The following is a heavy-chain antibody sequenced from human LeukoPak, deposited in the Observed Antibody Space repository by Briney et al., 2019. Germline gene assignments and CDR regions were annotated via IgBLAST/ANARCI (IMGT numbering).Heavy chain of an antibody. Sequence: PSETPSLTCSVFGDSFNEYYWNWVRQPPGKGLQWIGYIYHNGNSNYNPSLKGRLTISVDTAKNQFSLKLTSVTAADTAVYYCARDGGLQSHFDYWGQGALVTVSS. CDR1: GDSFNEYY. J-gene: IGHJ4*02. CDR3: ARDGGLQSHFDY. D-gene: IGHD5-24*01. V-gene: IGHV4-59*01. CDR2: IYHNGNS.